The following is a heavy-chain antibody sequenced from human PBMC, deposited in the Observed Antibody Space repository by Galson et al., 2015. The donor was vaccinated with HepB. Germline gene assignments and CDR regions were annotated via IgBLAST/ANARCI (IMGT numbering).Heavy chain of an antibody. V-gene: IGHV4-38-2*02. CDR2: ISHTGST. CDR3: GRDKGGATNFDY. Sequence: ETLSLTCTVSGYSISSGYYWGWIRQPPGKGLEWIGSISHTGSTYYNPSLKSRLTISVDTSKRQFSLKLSSVTAADTAVYYCGRDKGGATNFDYWGQGTLVTVSS. D-gene: IGHD1-26*01. CDR1: GYSISSGYY. J-gene: IGHJ4*02.